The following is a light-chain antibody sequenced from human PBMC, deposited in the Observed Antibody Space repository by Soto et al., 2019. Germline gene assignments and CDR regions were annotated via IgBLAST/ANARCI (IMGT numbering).Light chain of an antibody. CDR3: QQYGSSLLT. CDR1: QSVSSSY. J-gene: IGKJ4*01. CDR2: GAS. Sequence: EIVLTQSPGTLSLSPGERATLSCRASQSVSSSYLAWYQQKPGQAPRLLIYGASYRASGIPDRFSGSGSGTDFTLTISRLEPEDFAVYYCQQYGSSLLTFGGGTKVEIK. V-gene: IGKV3-20*01.